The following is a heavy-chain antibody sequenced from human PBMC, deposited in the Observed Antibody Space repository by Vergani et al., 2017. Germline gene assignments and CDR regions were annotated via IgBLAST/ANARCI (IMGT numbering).Heavy chain of an antibody. V-gene: IGHV4-38-2*02. CDR1: VYSIRNGYY. D-gene: IGHD2-15*01. Sequence: QVQLQESGPGLVEPSETLSLTCAVSVYSIRNGYYWGWIRQPPGKGLEGHGSTYHSVSTHYNPSLKSRVTISVDTSKNQFSLKLGSVTATDTAVYYCARDNCSGGSCYSYYYYYMDVWGKGTTVTVSS. J-gene: IGHJ6*03. CDR2: TYHSVST. CDR3: ARDNCSGGSCYSYYYYYMDV.